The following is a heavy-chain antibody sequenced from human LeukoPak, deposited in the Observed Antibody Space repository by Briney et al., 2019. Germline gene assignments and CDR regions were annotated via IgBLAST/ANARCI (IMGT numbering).Heavy chain of an antibody. V-gene: IGHV4-34*01. CDR3: ARGEGNDYVWGSFYYSLDV. CDR2: INDIGHT. J-gene: IGHJ6*03. Sequence: PSETLSLNCGVSGESFNGYYWTWIRQSPGKGLEWIGEINDIGHTNYNSALKSRVTILLDTSKKQFSLRLSSVTAADTAVYYCARGEGNDYVWGSFYYSLDVWGKGTTVTVSS. D-gene: IGHD3-16*01. CDR1: GESFNGYY.